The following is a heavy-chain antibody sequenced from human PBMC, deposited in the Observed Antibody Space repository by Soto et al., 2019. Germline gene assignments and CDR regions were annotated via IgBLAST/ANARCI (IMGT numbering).Heavy chain of an antibody. V-gene: IGHV2-26*01. CDR2: IFSNDEK. J-gene: IGHJ2*01. D-gene: IGHD6-13*01. CDR1: GFSLSSARMG. Sequence: QVTLKESGPVLVKPTETLTLTCTVSGFSLSSARMGVSWIRQPPGKALEWLAHIFSNDEKSYSASLKSRLTISKDTSKSQVVLTMTNMDPVDAATYFCARVIAAPGRYLYFDLWGRGTLVTVSS. CDR3: ARVIAAPGRYLYFDL.